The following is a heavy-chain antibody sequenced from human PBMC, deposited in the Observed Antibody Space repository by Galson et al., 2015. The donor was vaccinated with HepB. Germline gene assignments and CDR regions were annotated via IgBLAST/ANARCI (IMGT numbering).Heavy chain of an antibody. J-gene: IGHJ6*02. CDR2: INSDGGTT. V-gene: IGHV3-74*01. D-gene: IGHD4-17*01. CDR3: SRAIPYVDCYYYYAMDV. CDR1: RFTFSRYW. Sequence: SLRLSCAASRFTFSRYWMHWVRQAPGKGLVWVSRINSDGGTTSYADSVKGRFTISRDNAKNTLYLQMNSLRAEDTAVYYCSRAIPYVDCYYYYAMDVWGQGTTVTVSS.